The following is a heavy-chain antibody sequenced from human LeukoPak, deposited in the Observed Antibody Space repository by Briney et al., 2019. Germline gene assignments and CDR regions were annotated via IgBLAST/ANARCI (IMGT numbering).Heavy chain of an antibody. Sequence: SETLSLTCTVSGVSISSYYWSWIRQPPGKGLEWIGYIYYSGSTNYNPSLKSRVTISVDTSKNQFSLKLSSVTAADTAVYYCARVGDYGDYVEHAFDIWGQGTMVTVSS. CDR1: GVSISSYY. V-gene: IGHV4-59*01. D-gene: IGHD4-17*01. CDR2: IYYSGST. CDR3: ARVGDYGDYVEHAFDI. J-gene: IGHJ3*02.